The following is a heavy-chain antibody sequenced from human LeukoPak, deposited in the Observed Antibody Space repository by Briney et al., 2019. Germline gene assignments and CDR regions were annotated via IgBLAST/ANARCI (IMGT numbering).Heavy chain of an antibody. Sequence: GGSLRLSCAASGFTFSGSTMHWVRQASGKGLEWVGRIRSKGNDYATAYAASVKGRFTISRDDSKNTAYLQMNSLKTEDTAVYYCTSYYYYDSSSPIGLVRYWGQGTLVTVSS. CDR1: GFTFSGST. V-gene: IGHV3-73*01. CDR3: TSYYYYDSSSPIGLVRY. J-gene: IGHJ4*02. CDR2: IRSKGNDYAT. D-gene: IGHD3-22*01.